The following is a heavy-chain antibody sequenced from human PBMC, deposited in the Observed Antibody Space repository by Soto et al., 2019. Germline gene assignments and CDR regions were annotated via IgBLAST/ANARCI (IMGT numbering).Heavy chain of an antibody. Sequence: PSETLSLTCTVSGGSISSYYWSWIRQPPGKGLEWIGYIYYSGSTNYNPSLKSRVTISVDTSKNQFSLKLSSVTAADTAVYYCARDFSYYDSRPGGMDVWGKGTTVTV. D-gene: IGHD3-22*01. CDR3: ARDFSYYDSRPGGMDV. V-gene: IGHV4-59*01. J-gene: IGHJ6*04. CDR2: IYYSGST. CDR1: GGSISSYY.